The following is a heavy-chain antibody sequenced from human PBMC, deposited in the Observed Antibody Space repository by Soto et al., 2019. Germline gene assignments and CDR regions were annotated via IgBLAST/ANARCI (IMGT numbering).Heavy chain of an antibody. Sequence: EVLLLESGGGLVQPGVSLRLSCEVSALTSKKLAMTWVRQAPGEGLEWVSSVTGSGTGTYYAESVKGRFTISRDNAKNTLFLQMNSLRAEDTAAYYCAKGTAYAQYYYMDVWGKGTTVTVSS. CDR2: VTGSGTGT. CDR1: ALTSKKLA. D-gene: IGHD3-16*01. CDR3: AKGTAYAQYYYMDV. J-gene: IGHJ6*03. V-gene: IGHV3-23*01.